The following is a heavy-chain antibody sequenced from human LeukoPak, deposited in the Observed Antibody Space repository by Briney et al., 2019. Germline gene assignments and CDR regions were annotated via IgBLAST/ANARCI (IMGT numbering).Heavy chain of an antibody. V-gene: IGHV3-74*01. CDR1: GFSFADSW. Sequence: PGGSLTLSCAASGFSFADSWMHWVRQAPGKGLVWVSRINNDGSDTRYADSVRGRFTISRDNAKNTLYLQMNSLRAEDTAVYYCARVSGLGMNEYYQHWGQGTMVTVPS. D-gene: IGHD3-16*01. CDR2: INNDGSDT. J-gene: IGHJ1*01. CDR3: ARVSGLGMNEYYQH.